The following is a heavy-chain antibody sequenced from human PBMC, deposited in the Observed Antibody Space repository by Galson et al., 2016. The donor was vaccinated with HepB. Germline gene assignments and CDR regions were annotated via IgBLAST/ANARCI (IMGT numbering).Heavy chain of an antibody. Sequence: ETLSLTCSVSGVSISNFYWNWIRQPPGKGLEWIGWRSTRGTTIYNPSLKSRVSIALDTSKSKVSLTVNSVTGADTAVYYCARQNSRGLVWQNYLDYWGQGSLVTVSS. CDR1: GVSISNFY. J-gene: IGHJ4*02. D-gene: IGHD3/OR15-3a*01. V-gene: IGHV4-4*08. CDR3: ARQNSRGLVWQNYLDY. CDR2: RSTRGTT.